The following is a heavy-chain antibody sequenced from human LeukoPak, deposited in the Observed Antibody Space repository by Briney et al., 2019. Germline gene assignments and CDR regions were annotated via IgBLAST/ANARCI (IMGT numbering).Heavy chain of an antibody. CDR3: AAERLYYGSGSVYYFEY. D-gene: IGHD3-10*01. CDR1: GFTFTISA. V-gene: IGHV1-58*02. CDR2: IAVGSGNT. J-gene: IGHJ4*02. Sequence: SVTVSCKASGFTFTISAMQWVRQARGQRLEWIGWIAVGSGNTNYAQKFQERVTISWDMSTSTAYMELSSLRSEDTAVYYCAAERLYYGSGSVYYFEYWGQGTLVTVSS.